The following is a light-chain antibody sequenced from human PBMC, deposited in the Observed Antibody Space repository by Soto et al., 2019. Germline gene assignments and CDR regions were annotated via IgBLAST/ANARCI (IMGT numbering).Light chain of an antibody. J-gene: IGKJ4*01. V-gene: IGKV1-13*02. CDR1: QGISSA. CDR2: DAS. Sequence: AIELTQSPSSLSASVGDRVTITCRASQGISSALAWYQQKPGRAPKLLIYDASSLESGVPSRFSGSGSGTDFTLTISSLQPEDFATYYCEQFNSYSLTFGGGTKVDIK. CDR3: EQFNSYSLT.